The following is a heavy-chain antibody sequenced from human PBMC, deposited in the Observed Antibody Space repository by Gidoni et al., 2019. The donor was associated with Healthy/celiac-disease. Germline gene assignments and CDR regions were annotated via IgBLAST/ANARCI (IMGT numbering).Heavy chain of an antibody. D-gene: IGHD2-2*01. J-gene: IGHJ5*02. V-gene: IGHV1-24*01. Sequence: QVQLVQSGAEVKKPGASVKVSCKVSGYTLTALSMHWVRQAPGKGLEWMGGFDPEDGETIYAQKFQGRVTMTEDTSTDTAYMELSSLRSEDTAVYYCATVGYCSSTSCYYWFDPWGQGTLVTVSS. CDR2: FDPEDGET. CDR3: ATVGYCSSTSCYYWFDP. CDR1: GYTLTALS.